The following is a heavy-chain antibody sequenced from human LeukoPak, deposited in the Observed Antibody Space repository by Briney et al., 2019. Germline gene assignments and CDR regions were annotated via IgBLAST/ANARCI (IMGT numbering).Heavy chain of an antibody. J-gene: IGHJ4*02. CDR3: ASFAVAGTDHFDY. Sequence: SETLSLTCTVSGGSISSYYWSWIRQPPGKGLEWIGYIYYSGSTNYNPSLKSRVTISEGTSKNQFSLKLSSVTAADTAVYYCASFAVAGTDHFDYWGQGTLVTVSS. D-gene: IGHD6-19*01. CDR1: GGSISSYY. CDR2: IYYSGST. V-gene: IGHV4-59*08.